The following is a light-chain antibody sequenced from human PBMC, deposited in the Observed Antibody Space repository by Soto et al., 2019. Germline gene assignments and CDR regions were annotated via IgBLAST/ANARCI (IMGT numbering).Light chain of an antibody. CDR3: QQYSTSPWT. CDR2: GAS. CDR1: QSVRSNF. Sequence: EIVLTQSPGTLSLSPGERATLSCRASQSVRSNFLAWYQQKPGQAPRLLIYGASNRATGIPDRFSGSGSGTDFTLTISRLEPEDFAVYHCQQYSTSPWTFGQGTKVDIK. J-gene: IGKJ1*01. V-gene: IGKV3-20*01.